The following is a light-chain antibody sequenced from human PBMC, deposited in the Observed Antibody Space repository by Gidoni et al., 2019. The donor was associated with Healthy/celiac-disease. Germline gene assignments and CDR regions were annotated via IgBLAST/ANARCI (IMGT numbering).Light chain of an antibody. Sequence: DIVMTQSPDALAVSLGERATINCKSSQSVLYSSNNKNYLAWYQQKPGQPPKLLIYWASTRESGFPDRFRGSGSGTDFTLTISSLQAEDVAVYYCQQYYSTPQGLTFGGGTKVEIK. CDR3: QQYYSTPQGLT. V-gene: IGKV4-1*01. CDR1: QSVLYSSNNKNY. CDR2: WAS. J-gene: IGKJ4*01.